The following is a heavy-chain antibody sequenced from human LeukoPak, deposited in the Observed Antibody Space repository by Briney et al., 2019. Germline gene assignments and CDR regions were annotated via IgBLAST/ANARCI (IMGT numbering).Heavy chain of an antibody. D-gene: IGHD4-23*01. J-gene: IGHJ4*02. V-gene: IGHV1-46*01. CDR3: ARKGLVGTPTYYFDY. CDR1: GYTFTNYY. Sequence: GSSVNVSCKASGYTFTNYYMHGVRQAPGQGLEWMGIINPSGGSTSYAQRFQGRVTMTRDTSTSTVYMELSSMRSEDTAVYYCARKGLVGTPTYYFDYGGQGTLVTVSS. CDR2: INPSGGST.